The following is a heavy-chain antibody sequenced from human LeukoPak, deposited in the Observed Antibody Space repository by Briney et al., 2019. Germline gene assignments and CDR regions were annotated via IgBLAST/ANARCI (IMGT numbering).Heavy chain of an antibody. Sequence: GESLKISCKGSGYSFTSYWIGWVRQMPGKGLEWMGIIYPGDSDTRYSPSFQGQVTISADKSISTAYLQWSSLKASDTAMYYYARVGDYYDSSGYSRYDAFDIWGQGTMVTVSS. CDR2: IYPGDSDT. CDR1: GYSFTSYW. V-gene: IGHV5-51*01. J-gene: IGHJ3*02. D-gene: IGHD3-22*01. CDR3: ARVGDYYDSSGYSRYDAFDI.